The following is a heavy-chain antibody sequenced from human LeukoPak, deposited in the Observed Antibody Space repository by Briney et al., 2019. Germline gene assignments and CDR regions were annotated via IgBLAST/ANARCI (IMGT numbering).Heavy chain of an antibody. V-gene: IGHV1-18*01. Sequence: ASVKVSCKASGYTFTSYGISWVRQAPGQGLEWMGWISAYNGNTNYAQKLQGRVTITADESTSTAYMELSSLRSEDTAVYYCARGCSSTSCYPDYWGQGTLVTVSS. CDR1: GYTFTSYG. CDR2: ISAYNGNT. D-gene: IGHD2-2*01. J-gene: IGHJ4*02. CDR3: ARGCSSTSCYPDY.